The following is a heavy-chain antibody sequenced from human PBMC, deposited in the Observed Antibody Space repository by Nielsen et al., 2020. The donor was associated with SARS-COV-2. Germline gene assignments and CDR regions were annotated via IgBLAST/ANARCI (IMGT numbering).Heavy chain of an antibody. D-gene: IGHD6-19*01. J-gene: IGHJ6*02. V-gene: IGHV1-46*01. CDR1: GYTFTSYY. CDR3: ARDVTGIAVADYYYYYGMDV. Sequence: ASVKVSCKASGYTFTSYYMHWVRQAPGQGLEWMGIINPSGGSTSYAQKFQGRVTMTRDTSTSTVYMELSSLRSEDTAVYYCARDVTGIAVADYYYYYGMDVWGQGTTVTVSS. CDR2: INPSGGST.